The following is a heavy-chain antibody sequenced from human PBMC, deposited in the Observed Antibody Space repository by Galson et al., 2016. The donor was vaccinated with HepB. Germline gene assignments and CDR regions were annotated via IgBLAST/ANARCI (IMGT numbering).Heavy chain of an antibody. CDR2: ISCDGSNK. CDR1: GFTFSSYG. V-gene: IGHV3-30*18. Sequence: SLRLSCAASGFTFSSYGMHWVRQAPGKGLEWVSVISCDGSNKHYADSAKGRFTISRDNSKNTLYLQMNSLRAEDTAVYYCAKERRDYYDSSGNSDYWGQGTLVTVSS. D-gene: IGHD3-22*01. CDR3: AKERRDYYDSSGNSDY. J-gene: IGHJ4*02.